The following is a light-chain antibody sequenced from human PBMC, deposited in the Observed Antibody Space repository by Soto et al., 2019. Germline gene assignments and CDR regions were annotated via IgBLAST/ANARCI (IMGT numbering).Light chain of an antibody. CDR3: QQRTRWPMT. V-gene: IGKV3-11*01. Sequence: IVLTQSPATLSVSPGERVTLSCRASQNLHSFLNWYQQRPGQAPRPLIYDGSKRAAGVPDRISGDGSGTDYTLAISSLEPEDFAVYYCQQRTRWPMTFGQGTRLEIK. CDR1: QNLHSF. CDR2: DGS. J-gene: IGKJ5*01.